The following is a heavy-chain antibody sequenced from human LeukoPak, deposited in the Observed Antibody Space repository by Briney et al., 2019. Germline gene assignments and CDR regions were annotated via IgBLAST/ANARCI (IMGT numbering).Heavy chain of an antibody. CDR2: INYSGDAT. D-gene: IGHD2-21*01. CDR1: GFNFRPYP. Sequence: GGSLRLSCAASGFNFRPYPMRWLRQAPGKGLEWVSSINYSGDATYYVDSVKGRFTVYRDNPKNTLYLQMSSLRGEGMSVYYCAKEMFALWGGPRLDCWGQGTLVTVSS. CDR3: AKEMFALWGGPRLDC. J-gene: IGHJ4*02. V-gene: IGHV3-23*01.